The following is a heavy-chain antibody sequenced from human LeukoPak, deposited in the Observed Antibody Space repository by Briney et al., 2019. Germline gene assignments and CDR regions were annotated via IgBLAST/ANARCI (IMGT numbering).Heavy chain of an antibody. J-gene: IGHJ4*02. CDR1: GGTFSSYA. CDR3: AKRGELATIGGPFDY. V-gene: IGHV3-23*01. CDR2: ISSNGGTT. Sequence: SCKASGGTFSSYAISWVRQAPGKGLEWVSVISSNGGTTYYADSMKGRFTISRDNSKNTLYLQMNSLRVEDTAVYYCAKRGELATIGGPFDYWGQGTLVTVSS. D-gene: IGHD5-12*01.